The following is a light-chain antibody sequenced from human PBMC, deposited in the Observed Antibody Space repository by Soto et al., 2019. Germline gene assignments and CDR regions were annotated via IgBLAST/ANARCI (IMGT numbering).Light chain of an antibody. CDR1: QGISSY. J-gene: IGKJ3*01. CDR2: AAS. CDR3: QQYYSYPFT. Sequence: AIRMTQSPSSFSASTGDRVTITCRASQGISSYLAWYQQKPGKAPKLLIYAASTLQSGVPSRFRGSGSGTDFTLTLSCLQSEDFATYYCQQYYSYPFTFGPGTKVDIQ. V-gene: IGKV1-8*01.